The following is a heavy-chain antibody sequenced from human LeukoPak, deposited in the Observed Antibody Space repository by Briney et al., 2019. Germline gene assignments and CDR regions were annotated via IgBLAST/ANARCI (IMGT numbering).Heavy chain of an antibody. D-gene: IGHD6-13*01. CDR2: INHSGST. CDR3: ARGYSSSSYNWFDP. CDR1: GGSFSGYY. V-gene: IGHV4-34*01. J-gene: IGHJ5*02. Sequence: PSETLSLTCAVYGGSFSGYYWSWIRQPPGKGLEWIGEINHSGSTNYNPSLKSRVTISVDTSKNQFSLKLSSVTAADTAVYYCARGYSSSSYNWFDPWGQGTLVTVSS.